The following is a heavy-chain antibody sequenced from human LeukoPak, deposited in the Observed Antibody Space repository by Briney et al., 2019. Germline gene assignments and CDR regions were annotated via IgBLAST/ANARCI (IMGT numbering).Heavy chain of an antibody. Sequence: PWASVKVSCKASGYTFSSYGISWVRQAPGQGLEWIGWISAYNGNTNYAQKIQGRVTMTTDTSTSTAYMELRSLRSDDTAVYYCARLRWELADAFDIWGQGTMVTVSS. CDR1: GYTFSSYG. CDR3: ARLRWELADAFDI. V-gene: IGHV1-18*01. CDR2: ISAYNGNT. D-gene: IGHD1-26*01. J-gene: IGHJ3*02.